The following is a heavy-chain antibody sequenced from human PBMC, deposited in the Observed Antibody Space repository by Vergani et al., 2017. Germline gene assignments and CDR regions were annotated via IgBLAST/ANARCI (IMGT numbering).Heavy chain of an antibody. V-gene: IGHV1-58*02. Sequence: QMQLVQSGPEVKKPGTSVKVSCKASGFTFTSSAMQWVRQASGQRLEWIGWIVVGSGNTNYAQKVQERVTITRDMSTSTAYMELSSLRSEDTAVYYCAAAVDIVAYYYYGMDVWGQGTTVTVSS. CDR3: AAAVDIVAYYYYGMDV. J-gene: IGHJ6*02. D-gene: IGHD5-12*01. CDR2: IVVGSGNT. CDR1: GFTFTSSA.